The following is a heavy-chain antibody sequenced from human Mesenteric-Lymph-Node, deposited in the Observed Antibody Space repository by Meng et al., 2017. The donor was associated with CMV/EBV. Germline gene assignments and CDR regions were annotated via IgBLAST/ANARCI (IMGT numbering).Heavy chain of an antibody. Sequence: GESLKISCAASGFNFNSYGLHWVRQAPGKGLEWVAFIRYDGSNNYFADSVKGRFTISRDNSKNTLYLQMNSLRAEDTAVYYCAKGGDFWSYYFDYWGQGTLVTVSS. J-gene: IGHJ4*02. CDR3: AKGGDFWSYYFDY. D-gene: IGHD3-3*01. CDR1: GFNFNSYG. CDR2: IRYDGSNN. V-gene: IGHV3-30*02.